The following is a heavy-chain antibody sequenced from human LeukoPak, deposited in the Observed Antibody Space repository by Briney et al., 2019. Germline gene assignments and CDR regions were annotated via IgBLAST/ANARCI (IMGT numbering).Heavy chain of an antibody. J-gene: IGHJ4*02. CDR2: IYPGDSDT. D-gene: IGHD6-13*01. CDR3: ARLGGQQLVEGSFDY. CDR1: GYSFTSYW. Sequence: GESLKISCKGSGYSFTSYWIGWVRQMPGKGLGWMGIIYPGDSDTRYSPSFQGQVTISADKSISTACLQWSSLKASDTAMYYCARLGGQQLVEGSFDYWGQGTLVTVSS. V-gene: IGHV5-51*01.